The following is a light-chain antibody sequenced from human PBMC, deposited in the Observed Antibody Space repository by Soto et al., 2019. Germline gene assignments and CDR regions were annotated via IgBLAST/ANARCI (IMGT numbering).Light chain of an antibody. J-gene: IGLJ3*02. CDR1: SSTIGAGYD. CDR2: SNK. CDR3: QSYDSGLSGSRV. Sequence: QSVLAQPPSVSGAPGQRVTISCTGSSSTIGAGYDVHWYQQLPGSAPKLLVYSNKYRPSGVPDRFSGSTAGTSASLSITGLQAEDEADYYCQSYDSGLSGSRVFGGGTKLTVL. V-gene: IGLV1-40*01.